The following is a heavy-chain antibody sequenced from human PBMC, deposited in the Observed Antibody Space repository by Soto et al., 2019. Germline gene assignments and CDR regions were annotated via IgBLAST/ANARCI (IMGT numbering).Heavy chain of an antibody. D-gene: IGHD1-26*01. CDR1: GGTFSTYV. CDR2: IIPVFATT. CDR3: ARGRIAGAATDFYYYGMDV. Sequence: QVQLVQSGAEVKKPGSSVKVSCKASGGTFSTYVISWVRQAPGQGLEWMGGIIPVFATTNYAQKFQGRVTITADEPXXXGXXDLNSLRSEDTAVYYCARGRIAGAATDFYYYGMDVWGQGTSVTVSS. V-gene: IGHV1-69*12. J-gene: IGHJ6*02.